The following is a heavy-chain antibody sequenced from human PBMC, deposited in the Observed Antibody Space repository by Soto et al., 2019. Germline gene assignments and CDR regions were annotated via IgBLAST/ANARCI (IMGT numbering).Heavy chain of an antibody. J-gene: IGHJ4*01. D-gene: IGHD2-15*01. CDR2: IYYSGST. CDR1: GGSISSSSYY. CDR3: ARHLVVAPLGGFDY. Sequence: SETLSLTCTVSGGSISSSSYYWGWFRQPPGKGLEWIGSIYYSGSTYYNPSLKSRVTISVDTSKNQFSLKLSSVTAADTAVYYCARHLVVAPLGGFDYWGHGTLVTVSS. V-gene: IGHV4-39*01.